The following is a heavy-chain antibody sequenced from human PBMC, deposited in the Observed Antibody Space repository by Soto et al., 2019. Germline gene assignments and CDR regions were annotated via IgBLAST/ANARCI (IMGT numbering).Heavy chain of an antibody. D-gene: IGHD3-3*01. J-gene: IGHJ6*03. V-gene: IGHV3-33*01. CDR2: IWYDGSNK. Sequence: GGSLRLSCAASGFTFSSYGMHWVRQAPGKGLEWVAVIWYDGSNKYYADSVKGRFTISRDNSKNTLYLQMNSLRAEDTAVYYCAREASGYDFWSGYLPYYYMDVWGKGTTVTVSS. CDR3: AREASGYDFWSGYLPYYYMDV. CDR1: GFTFSSYG.